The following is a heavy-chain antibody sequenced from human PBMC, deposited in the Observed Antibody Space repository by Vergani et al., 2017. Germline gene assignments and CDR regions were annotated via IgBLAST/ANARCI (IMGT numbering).Heavy chain of an antibody. J-gene: IGHJ4*02. CDR3: ASDTHSGQRAER. D-gene: IGHD1-1*01. Sequence: QVQLQESGPGLVKSSETLSLTCSVSFDSIRNLYCNWIRHPPGKGLEWIGSIHYSENTNYNPSLKTRVTITVDTSKNQFSLTLTSVTAADTAVYYCASDTHSGQRAERWGQGILVTVTS. CDR1: FDSIRNLY. CDR2: IHYSENT. V-gene: IGHV4-59*11.